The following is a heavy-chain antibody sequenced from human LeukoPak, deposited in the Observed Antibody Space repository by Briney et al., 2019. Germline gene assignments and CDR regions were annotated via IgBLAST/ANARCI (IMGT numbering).Heavy chain of an antibody. D-gene: IGHD3-22*01. V-gene: IGHV4-59*01. Sequence: SETLSLTCAVYGGSFSGYYWSWIRQPPGKGLEWIGYIYYSGSTNYNPSLKSRVTISVDTSKNQFSLKLSSVTAADTAVYYCAGGGYYDSSGPTGVFDYWGQGTLVTVSS. CDR1: GGSFSGYY. CDR2: IYYSGST. J-gene: IGHJ4*02. CDR3: AGGGYYDSSGPTGVFDY.